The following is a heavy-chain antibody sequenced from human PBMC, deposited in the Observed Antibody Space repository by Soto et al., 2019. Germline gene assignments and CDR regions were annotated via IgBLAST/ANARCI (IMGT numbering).Heavy chain of an antibody. Sequence: ASVKVSCKASGGTFSSYTISWVRQAPGQGLEWMGRIIPILGIANYAQKFQGRVTITADKSTSTAYMELSSLRSEDTAVYYCARAGGYATRAFDIWGQGTMVTVSS. CDR3: ARAGGYATRAFDI. CDR1: GGTFSSYT. V-gene: IGHV1-69*02. J-gene: IGHJ3*02. CDR2: IIPILGIA. D-gene: IGHD1-1*01.